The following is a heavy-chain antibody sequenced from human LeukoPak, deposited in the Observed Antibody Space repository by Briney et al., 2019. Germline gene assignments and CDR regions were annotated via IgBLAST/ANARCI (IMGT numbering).Heavy chain of an antibody. J-gene: IGHJ6*04. V-gene: IGHV3-48*03. CDR3: AELGITMIGGV. CDR2: VSSSGSTI. Sequence: GGSLRLSCAASGFTFSSYEMNWARQAPGKGLEWVSYVSSSGSTIYYADSVKGRFTISRDNAKNSLYLQMNSLRAEDTAVYYCAELGITMIGGVWGKGTTVTISS. CDR1: GFTFSSYE. D-gene: IGHD3-10*02.